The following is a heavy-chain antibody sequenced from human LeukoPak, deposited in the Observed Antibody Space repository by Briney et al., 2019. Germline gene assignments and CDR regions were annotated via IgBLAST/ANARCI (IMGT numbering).Heavy chain of an antibody. CDR2: INHSGST. Sequence: SETLSLTCAVYGGSFSGYYWSWIRQPPGKGLEWIGEINHSGSTNYNPSLKSRVTISVDASKNQFSLKLSSVTAADTAVYYCARDGGRTSSDAVEIWGQGTMVTVSS. J-gene: IGHJ3*02. V-gene: IGHV4-34*01. CDR3: ARDGGRTSSDAVEI. CDR1: GGSFSGYY. D-gene: IGHD2-2*01.